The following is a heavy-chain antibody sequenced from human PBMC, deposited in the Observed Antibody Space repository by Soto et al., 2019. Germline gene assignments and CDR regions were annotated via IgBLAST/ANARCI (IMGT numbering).Heavy chain of an antibody. D-gene: IGHD3-9*01. J-gene: IGHJ4*02. Sequence: PSETLSLTCAVYGGSFSGYYWSWIRQPPGKGLEWIGEINHSGSTNYNPSLKSRVTISVDTSKNQFSLKLSSVTAADTAVYYCARRRRTYYDILTGDFDYWGQGTLVTVSS. CDR2: INHSGST. CDR3: ARRRRTYYDILTGDFDY. CDR1: GGSFSGYY. V-gene: IGHV4-34*01.